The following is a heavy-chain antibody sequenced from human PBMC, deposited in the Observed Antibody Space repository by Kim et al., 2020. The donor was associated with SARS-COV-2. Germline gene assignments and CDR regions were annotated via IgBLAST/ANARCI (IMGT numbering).Heavy chain of an antibody. V-gene: IGHV4-34*01. CDR2: INHSGST. J-gene: IGHJ4*02. CDR3: ARGNYYGSGSYYNRPPRPNMRGYFDY. CDR1: GGSFSGYY. D-gene: IGHD3-10*01. Sequence: SETLSLTCAVYGGSFSGYYWSWIRQPPGKGLEWIGEINHSGSTNYNPSLKSRVTISVDTSKNQFSLKLSSVTAADTAVYYCARGNYYGSGSYYNRPPRPNMRGYFDYWGQGTLVTVSS.